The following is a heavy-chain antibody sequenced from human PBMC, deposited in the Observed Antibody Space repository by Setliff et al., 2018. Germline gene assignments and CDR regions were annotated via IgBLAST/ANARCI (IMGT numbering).Heavy chain of an antibody. V-gene: IGHV5-51*01. Sequence: GESLKLSCQASGYTFTSYWIAWVRQVPGKGLEWLGIIYPGDSDTRYSPSFQGQVTISADKPRSTAYPQWSSLQASDTAMYDCARPSYCGGGYCYSSPYFFDYWGQGTLVTV. CDR3: ARPSYCGGGYCYSSPYFFDY. CDR1: GYTFTSYW. CDR2: IYPGDSDT. D-gene: IGHD2-15*01. J-gene: IGHJ4*02.